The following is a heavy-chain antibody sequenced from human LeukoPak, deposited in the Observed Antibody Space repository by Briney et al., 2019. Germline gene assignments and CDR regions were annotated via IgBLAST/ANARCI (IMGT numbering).Heavy chain of an antibody. J-gene: IGHJ4*02. V-gene: IGHV4-59*01. D-gene: IGHD3-9*01. CDR3: ARDKRFFDWSFDY. Sequence: SETLSLTCTVSGGSISSYYWSWIRQPPGKRLEWIGYIYYSGSTNYNPSLKSRVTISVDTSKNQFSLKLSSVTAADTAVYYCARDKRFFDWSFDYWGQGTLVTVSS. CDR2: IYYSGST. CDR1: GGSISSYY.